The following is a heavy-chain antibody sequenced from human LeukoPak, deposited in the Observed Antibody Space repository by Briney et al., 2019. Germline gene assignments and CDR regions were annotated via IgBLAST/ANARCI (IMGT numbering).Heavy chain of an antibody. CDR1: GYTFTSYD. CDR2: MKPNTGKT. Sequence: ASVKVSCKASGYTFTSYDINWVRQAHGQGGEWMGWMKPNTGKTGYAQKFQGRGTITRNNTIRKDYMEMRSLRTEETAVYYCARGSVLRYFDRPYYYYFMDFWGKGTTVTVSS. CDR3: ARGSVLRYFDRPYYYYFMDF. V-gene: IGHV1-8*03. D-gene: IGHD3-9*01. J-gene: IGHJ6*03.